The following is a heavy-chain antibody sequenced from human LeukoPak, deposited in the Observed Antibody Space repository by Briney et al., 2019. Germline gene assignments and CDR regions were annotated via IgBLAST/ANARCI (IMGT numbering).Heavy chain of an antibody. V-gene: IGHV3-53*01. Sequence: PGGSLRLSCAASGFTVSSIHMVWVRQAPGKGLEWVSVTYTGGNSYYADSVKGRFIISRDISKNTLYLQMNSLRAEDSALYYCARGGRGCAAVVAPRSFDIWGQGTMVTVSS. CDR3: ARGGRGCAAVVAPRSFDI. CDR2: TYTGGNS. CDR1: GFTVSSIH. J-gene: IGHJ3*02. D-gene: IGHD3-22*01.